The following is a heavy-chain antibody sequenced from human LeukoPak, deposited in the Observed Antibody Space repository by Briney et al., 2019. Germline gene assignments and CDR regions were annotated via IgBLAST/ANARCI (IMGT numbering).Heavy chain of an antibody. V-gene: IGHV1-2*02. CDR2: INPNSGGT. Sequence: ASVRVSCKASRYTFTAYYMHWVRQAPGQGLEWMGWINPNSGGTNYAQKFQGRVTMTRDTSISTAYMELSRLRSDDTAVYYCARARKPRVTGGITGTTAFYYYGMDVWGQGTTVTVSS. J-gene: IGHJ6*02. CDR3: ARARKPRVTGGITGTTAFYYYGMDV. CDR1: RYTFTAYY. D-gene: IGHD1-20*01.